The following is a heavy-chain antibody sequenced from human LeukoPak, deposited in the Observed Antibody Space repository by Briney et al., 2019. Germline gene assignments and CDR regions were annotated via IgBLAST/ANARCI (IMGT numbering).Heavy chain of an antibody. D-gene: IGHD2-15*01. CDR3: ASYCSGGSCYDAFDI. V-gene: IGHV4-59*01. CDR1: GGSISSYY. J-gene: IGHJ3*02. Sequence: SETLSLTCTVSGGSISSYYWSWIRQPPGKGLEWIGYIYYSGSTNYNPSLKSRVTISVDTSKNQLSLKLSSVTAADTAVYYCASYCSGGSCYDAFDIWGQGTMVTVSS. CDR2: IYYSGST.